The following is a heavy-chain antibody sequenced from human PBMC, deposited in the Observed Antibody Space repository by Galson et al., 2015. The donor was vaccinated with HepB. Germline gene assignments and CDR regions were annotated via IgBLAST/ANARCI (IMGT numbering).Heavy chain of an antibody. V-gene: IGHV1-18*01. Sequence: QSGAEVKKPGASVKVSCTASGYTFTSYGISWVRQAPGQGLEWMGWISAYNGNTNYAQKLQGRVTMTTDTSTSTAYMELRSLRSDDTAVYYCARDLSGPLRGVITNWFDPWGQGTLVTVSS. D-gene: IGHD3-10*01. CDR2: ISAYNGNT. J-gene: IGHJ5*02. CDR1: GYTFTSYG. CDR3: ARDLSGPLRGVITNWFDP.